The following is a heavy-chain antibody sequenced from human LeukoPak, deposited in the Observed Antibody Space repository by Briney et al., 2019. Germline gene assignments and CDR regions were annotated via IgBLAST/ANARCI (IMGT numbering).Heavy chain of an antibody. Sequence: SVKVSCKASGGAFGSYSITWVRQTPGQGLEWMGGIIPMFDKTNYAQKFLGRLTITADESTTTAYMELNSLGSQDTGIYYCAREAAYSGSSSQASFYFDYWGQGTLVTVSS. D-gene: IGHD6-6*01. J-gene: IGHJ4*02. CDR2: IIPMFDKT. CDR1: GGAFGSYS. V-gene: IGHV1-69*13. CDR3: AREAAYSGSSSQASFYFDY.